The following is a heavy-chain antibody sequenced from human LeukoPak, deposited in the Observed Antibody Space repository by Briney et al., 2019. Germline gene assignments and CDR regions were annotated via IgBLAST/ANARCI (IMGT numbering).Heavy chain of an antibody. D-gene: IGHD4-11*01. CDR1: GFTFDDYA. CDR2: IRADGGGT. Sequence: GGSLRLSCAASGFTFDDYAMHWVRQAPGKGLEWVSLIRADGGGTYYPDSVKGRFTISRDNSKNSLYLQMNSLRTEDTALYYCAKPQTTVKSGFDYWGQGTLVTVSS. V-gene: IGHV3-43*02. CDR3: AKPQTTVKSGFDY. J-gene: IGHJ4*02.